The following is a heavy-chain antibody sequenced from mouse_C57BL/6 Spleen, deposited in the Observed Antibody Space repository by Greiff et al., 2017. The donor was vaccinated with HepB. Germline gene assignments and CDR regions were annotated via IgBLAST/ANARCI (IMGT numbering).Heavy chain of an antibody. CDR3: ARDGDYYGIDY. CDR1: GFTFSSYA. V-gene: IGHV5-4*01. Sequence: EVQRVESGGGLVKPGGSLKLSCAASGFTFSSYAMSWVRQTPEKRLEWVATISDGGSYTYYPDNVKGRFTISRDNAKNNLYLQMSHLKSEDTAMYYCARDGDYYGIDYWGQGTTLTVSS. CDR2: ISDGGSYT. D-gene: IGHD1-1*01. J-gene: IGHJ2*01.